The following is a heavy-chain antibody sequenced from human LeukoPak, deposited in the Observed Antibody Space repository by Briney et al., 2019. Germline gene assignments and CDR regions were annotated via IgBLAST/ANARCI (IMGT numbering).Heavy chain of an antibody. J-gene: IGHJ6*02. CDR1: GYTLTELS. CDR3: ATDGTQQQPNHHYYGMDV. CDR2: FDPEDGET. Sequence: GASVKVSCKVSGYTLTELSMHWVRQAPGKGLEWMGGFDPEDGETIYAQKFQGRVTMTEDTSTDTAYMELSSLRSEDTAVYYCATDGTQQQPNHHYYGMDVWGQGTTVTVSS. D-gene: IGHD6-13*01. V-gene: IGHV1-24*01.